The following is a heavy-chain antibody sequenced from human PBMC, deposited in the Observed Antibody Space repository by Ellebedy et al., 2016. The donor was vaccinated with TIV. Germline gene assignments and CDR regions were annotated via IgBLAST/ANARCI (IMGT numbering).Heavy chain of an antibody. J-gene: IGHJ4*02. CDR3: ARRTTVTTHYFDY. CDR2: IYYSGST. Sequence: SETLSLXXTVSGGSISSGGYYWSWIRQHPGKGLEWIGYIYYSGSTYYNPSLKSRVTISVDTSKNQFSLKLSSVTAADTAVYYCARRTTVTTHYFDYWGQGTLVTVSS. D-gene: IGHD4-11*01. CDR1: GGSISSGGYY. V-gene: IGHV4-31*03.